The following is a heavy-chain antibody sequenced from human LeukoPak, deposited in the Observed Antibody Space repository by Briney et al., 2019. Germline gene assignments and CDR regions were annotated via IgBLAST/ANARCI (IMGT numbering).Heavy chain of an antibody. V-gene: IGHV1-8*01. CDR2: MNPDSDDA. CDR1: GYTFSNYD. J-gene: IGHJ4*02. CDR3: TRGWDS. Sequence: VASVKVSCKASGYTFSNYDINWVRQAPGQGLEWMGWMNPDSDDADYAQKFQGRFSITMNTSITTAYMELSSLGFEDTAVYFCTRGWDSWGQGTLVIVSS.